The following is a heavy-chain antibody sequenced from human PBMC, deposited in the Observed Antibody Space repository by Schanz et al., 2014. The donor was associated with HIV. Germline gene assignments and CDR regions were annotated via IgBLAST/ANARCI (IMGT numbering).Heavy chain of an antibody. CDR3: TRETPGFQPFGH. CDR1: GDSISSSY. D-gene: IGHD3-9*01. CDR2: THYRGST. V-gene: IGHV4-59*12. J-gene: IGHJ4*02. Sequence: QVQLRESGPGLVKPSETLSLTCTVSGDSISSSYWIWIRQPPGKGLEWIGYTHYRGSTNYNPSLKSRGSTSVDTSKNQFSRRLSSVTAADTAIYYCTRETPGFQPFGHWGQGTLVTVSS.